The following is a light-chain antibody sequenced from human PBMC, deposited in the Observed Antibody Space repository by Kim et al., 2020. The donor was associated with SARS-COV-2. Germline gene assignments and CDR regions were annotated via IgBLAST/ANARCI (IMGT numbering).Light chain of an antibody. V-gene: IGKV3-15*01. Sequence: IVMTQSPATLSVSPGERVTLSCRASQSVGNNLAWYQQRPGQAPRLLIYGASTRATDISARFSGSGSGTEFTLTIRSLQSEDSAVYYCQQYNDWPLLTFGGGTKVDIK. CDR1: QSVGNN. CDR3: QQYNDWPLLT. CDR2: GAS. J-gene: IGKJ4*01.